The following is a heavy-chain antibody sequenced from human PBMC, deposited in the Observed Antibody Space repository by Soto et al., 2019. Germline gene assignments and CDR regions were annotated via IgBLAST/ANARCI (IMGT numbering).Heavy chain of an antibody. J-gene: IGHJ6*02. D-gene: IGHD1-26*01. CDR2: ISAYNGNT. V-gene: IGHV1-18*01. CDR1: GYTFTSYG. Sequence: WASVKVSCKASGYTFTSYGISWVRQAPGQGLEWMGWISAYNGNTNYAQKLQGRVTMTTDTSTSTAYMELRSLRSDDTAVYYCARGGGSYYSYYYYGMDVWGQGTTVTVSS. CDR3: ARGGGSYYSYYYYGMDV.